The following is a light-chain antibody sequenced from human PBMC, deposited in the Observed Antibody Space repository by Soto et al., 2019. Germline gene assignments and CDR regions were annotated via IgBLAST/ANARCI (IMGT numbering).Light chain of an antibody. CDR1: SRHSSYI. CDR2: LEGSGSY. J-gene: IGLJ3*02. V-gene: IGLV4-60*02. CDR3: ETWDFNTRV. Sequence: QSVLTQSSSASASLGSSVKLTWTLSSRHSSYIIAWHQQQPGKAPRYLMKLEGSGSYNKGSGVPDRFSGSSSGADRYLTISNLQFEDEADYYCETWDFNTRVFGGGTKVTVL.